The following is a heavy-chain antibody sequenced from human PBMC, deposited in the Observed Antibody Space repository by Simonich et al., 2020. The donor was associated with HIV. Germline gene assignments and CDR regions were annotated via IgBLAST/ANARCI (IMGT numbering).Heavy chain of an antibody. V-gene: IGHV1-2*02. CDR1: GYTFTVYY. Sequence: QVQLVQSGAEVKKPGASVKVSCKASGYTFTVYYMHWGRQAPGQGLGWRGWINPSCGGTNYAQKFKGRVTMTRDTSISTAYMELSRLRSDDTAVYYCAFLGGYDSSGFDAFDIWGQGTMVSVSS. CDR2: INPSCGGT. D-gene: IGHD3-22*01. J-gene: IGHJ3*02. CDR3: AFLGGYDSSGFDAFDI.